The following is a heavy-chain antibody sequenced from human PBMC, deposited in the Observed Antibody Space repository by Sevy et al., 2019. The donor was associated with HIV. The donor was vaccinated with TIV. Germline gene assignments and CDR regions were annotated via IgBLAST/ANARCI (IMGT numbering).Heavy chain of an antibody. D-gene: IGHD2-21*02. J-gene: IGHJ4*02. V-gene: IGHV3-30*04. Sequence: GGSLRLSCAASGFTFSDYDMHWVRQAPGKGLEWVAVMSHDGNYKNHADSVKVRFTISRDNFKNTLYLQMNSLRVEHTAVYFCARLFSCGGDCYYLDYWGQGAPVTVSS. CDR2: MSHDGNYK. CDR1: GFTFSDYD. CDR3: ARLFSCGGDCYYLDY.